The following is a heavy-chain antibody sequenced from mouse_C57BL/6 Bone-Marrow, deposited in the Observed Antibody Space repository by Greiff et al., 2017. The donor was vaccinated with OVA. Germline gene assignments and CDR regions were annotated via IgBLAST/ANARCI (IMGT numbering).Heavy chain of an antibody. CDR3: VRRGDNGSSPWYFDV. CDR1: GFSFNTYA. Sequence: EVKLVESGGGLVQPQGSLKLSCAASGFSFNTYAMNWVRQAPGKGLEWVARIRSKSNNYATYYADSVKDRFTISRDDSESMLYLQMNNLKTEDTAMYYCVRRGDNGSSPWYFDVWGTGTTVTVSS. J-gene: IGHJ1*03. V-gene: IGHV10-1*01. D-gene: IGHD1-1*01. CDR2: IRSKSNNYAT.